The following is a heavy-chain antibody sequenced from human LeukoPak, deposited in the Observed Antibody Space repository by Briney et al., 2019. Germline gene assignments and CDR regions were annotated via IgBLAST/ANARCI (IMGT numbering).Heavy chain of an antibody. D-gene: IGHD3-22*01. CDR3: ARRGVYYYDSSGRANYYFDF. Sequence: ASVKVSCKASGYTFTSYDINWVRQATGQGLEWMGWLNPESGNTGYAQKFQGRVTITRNTSINTAYMELSSLRSEDTAVYYCARRGVYYYDSSGRANYYFDFWGQGTLVTVSS. J-gene: IGHJ4*02. CDR2: LNPESGNT. V-gene: IGHV1-8*03. CDR1: GYTFTSYD.